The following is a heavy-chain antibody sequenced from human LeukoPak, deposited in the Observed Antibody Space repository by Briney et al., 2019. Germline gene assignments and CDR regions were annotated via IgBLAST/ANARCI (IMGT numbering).Heavy chain of an antibody. CDR2: ITYSGST. V-gene: IGHV4-31*03. CDR1: GGSISSGGYY. CDR3: ARGAETYYYDSSGYGY. Sequence: LSQTPSLTCTVSGGSISSGGYYWSWIRQHPGKGLEWIGYITYSGSTYYNPSLKSRVTISVDTSKNQFSLKLSSVTAADTAVYYCARGAETYYYDSSGYGYWGQGTLVTVPS. J-gene: IGHJ4*02. D-gene: IGHD3-22*01.